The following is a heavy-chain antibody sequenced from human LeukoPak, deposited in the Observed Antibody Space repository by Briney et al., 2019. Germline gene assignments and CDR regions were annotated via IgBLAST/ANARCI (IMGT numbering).Heavy chain of an antibody. Sequence: SETLSLTCTVSGGSISGSSYYWGWIRQPPGTGLEWIGSIYYSGSTYYNPSLKSRVTISVDTSKNQFSLKLSSVTAADTAVYYCASYGSGSYTNSFDYWGQGTLVTVSS. J-gene: IGHJ4*02. V-gene: IGHV4-39*01. CDR2: IYYSGST. D-gene: IGHD3-10*01. CDR3: ASYGSGSYTNSFDY. CDR1: GGSISGSSYY.